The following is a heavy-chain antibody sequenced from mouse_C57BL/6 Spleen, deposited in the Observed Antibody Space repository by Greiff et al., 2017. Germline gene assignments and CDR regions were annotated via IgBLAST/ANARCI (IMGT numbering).Heavy chain of an antibody. CDR1: GYTFTSYW. D-gene: IGHD2-3*01. Sequence: VQLQQPGAELVMPGASVKLSCKASGYTFTSYWMHWVKQRPGQGLEWIGEIDPSDSYTNYNQKFKGKSTLTVDKSSSTAYMQLSSLTSEDSAVYDCARSNDPYAMDYWGQGTSVTVSS. CDR2: IDPSDSYT. V-gene: IGHV1-69*01. CDR3: ARSNDPYAMDY. J-gene: IGHJ4*01.